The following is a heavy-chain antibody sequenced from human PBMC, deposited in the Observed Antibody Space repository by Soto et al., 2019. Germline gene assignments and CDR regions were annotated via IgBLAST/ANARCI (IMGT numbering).Heavy chain of an antibody. J-gene: IGHJ5*02. V-gene: IGHV3-23*01. CDR3: ASLGWMGVTPLYT. CDR2: MSGSYT. CDR1: GFTFSSYA. D-gene: IGHD3-10*01. Sequence: EVQLLASGGGLVQPGGSLRLSCAASGFTFSSYAMSWVRQAPGKGLEWVSGMSGSYTYYADSVKGRFTISRDNSRNTLSLLMNSLRGDDTAVYYCASLGWMGVTPLYTWGQGTLVTVSS.